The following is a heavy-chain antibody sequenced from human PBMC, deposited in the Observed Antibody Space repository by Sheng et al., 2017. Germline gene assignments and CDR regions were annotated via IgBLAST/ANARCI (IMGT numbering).Heavy chain of an antibody. J-gene: IGHJ5*02. Sequence: QVQLQESGPGLVKPSETLSLTCAVSGYSISSGYYWGWIRQPPGKGLEWIGSIYHSGSTYYNPSLKSRVTISVDTSKNQFSLKLSSVTAADTAVYYCARGITIFGVVTENWFDPWGQGTLVTVSS. CDR1: GYSISSGYY. CDR3: ARGITIFGVVTENWFDP. D-gene: IGHD3-3*01. V-gene: IGHV4-38-2*01. CDR2: IYHSGST.